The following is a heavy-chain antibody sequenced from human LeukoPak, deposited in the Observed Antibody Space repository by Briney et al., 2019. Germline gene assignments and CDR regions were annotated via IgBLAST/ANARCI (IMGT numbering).Heavy chain of an antibody. V-gene: IGHV3-43*02. CDR1: GFTFDGHA. J-gene: IGHJ4*02. Sequence: PGGSLRLSCAASGFTFDGHAMHWVRQAPGKGLEWVSVISGGGDRTYYADSVKGRFTVSRDNSKNSLYLQMNSLRAEDMALYYCAKGSTGSTGAFDYWGQGTLVTVSS. CDR2: ISGGGDRT. D-gene: IGHD1-1*01. CDR3: AKGSTGSTGAFDY.